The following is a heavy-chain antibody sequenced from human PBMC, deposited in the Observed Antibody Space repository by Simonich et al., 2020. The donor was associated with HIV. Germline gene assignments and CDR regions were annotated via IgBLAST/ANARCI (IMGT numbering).Heavy chain of an antibody. Sequence: QVQLVQSGAEVKKPGSSVKVSCKASGGTFSSFAISWVRQAPGLGLEWVGGIIPSFEPENNAKMFQGRVTITADESTSTAYMELSSLRAEDTGIYYCARKGGGRGVYYFDYWGQGTLVTVSS. V-gene: IGHV1-69*13. D-gene: IGHD3-10*01. J-gene: IGHJ4*02. CDR2: IIPSFEPE. CDR3: ARKGGGRGVYYFDY. CDR1: GGTFSSFA.